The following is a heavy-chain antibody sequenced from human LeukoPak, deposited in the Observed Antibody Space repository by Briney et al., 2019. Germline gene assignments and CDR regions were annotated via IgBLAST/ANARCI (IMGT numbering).Heavy chain of an antibody. V-gene: IGHV3-33*01. CDR2: ICYDGSNK. D-gene: IGHD2-2*01. J-gene: IGHJ4*02. CDR1: GFTFSSYA. CDR3: ARGQFRGYCSSTSCPWYYFDY. Sequence: PGGSLRLSCAASGFTFSSYAMHWVRQAPGKGLEWVAVICYDGSNKYYADSVKGRFTISRDNSKNTLYLQMNSLRAEDTAVYYCARGQFRGYCSSTSCPWYYFDYWGQGTLVTVSS.